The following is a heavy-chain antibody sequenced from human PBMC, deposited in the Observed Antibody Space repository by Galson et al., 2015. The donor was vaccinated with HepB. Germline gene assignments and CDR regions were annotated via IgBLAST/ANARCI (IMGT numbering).Heavy chain of an antibody. J-gene: IGHJ3*02. CDR1: GGTFSSYA. V-gene: IGHV1-69*13. D-gene: IGHD1-7*01. CDR3: ARGVWNWEYDAFDI. Sequence: SVKVSCKASGGTFSSYAISWVRQAPGQGLEWMGGIIPIFGTANYAQKFQGRVTITADESTSTAYMELSSLRSEDTAVYYCARGVWNWEYDAFDIWGQGTMVTVSS. CDR2: IIPIFGTA.